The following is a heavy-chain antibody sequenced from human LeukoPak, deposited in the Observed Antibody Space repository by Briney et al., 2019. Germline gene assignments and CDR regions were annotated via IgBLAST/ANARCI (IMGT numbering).Heavy chain of an antibody. CDR3: VRDGGVSGYDLLDY. Sequence: GGSLRLSCAASGFTFSNYWMSWVRQAPGKGLEWVAHIYQDGSEERYMDSVKARFIISRDNAKNSLSLQMDSLRAEDTAVYYCVRDGGVSGYDLLDYWGQGTLVTVSS. V-gene: IGHV3-7*01. CDR2: IYQDGSEE. J-gene: IGHJ4*02. D-gene: IGHD5-12*01. CDR1: GFTFSNYW.